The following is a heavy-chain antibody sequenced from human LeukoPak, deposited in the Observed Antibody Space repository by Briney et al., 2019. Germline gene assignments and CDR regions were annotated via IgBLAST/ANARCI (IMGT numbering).Heavy chain of an antibody. CDR1: GGSFRGYY. CDR2: INHNGST. D-gene: IGHD2-2*01. J-gene: IGHJ3*02. Sequence: SDPLSLPCAVCGGSFRGYYWSWIRQPPGKGLEWIGEINHNGSTNYNPSLKSRVTISVDTTKNQFSLKLSSVTAADTAVYYCARGPPPSTNDAFDIWGEGTMVTDSS. V-gene: IGHV4-34*01. CDR3: ARGPPPSTNDAFDI.